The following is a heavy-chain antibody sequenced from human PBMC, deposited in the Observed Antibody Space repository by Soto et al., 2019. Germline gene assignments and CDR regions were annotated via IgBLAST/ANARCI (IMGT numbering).Heavy chain of an antibody. CDR3: AGTTPGYCSSTSCYASPNAFDI. Sequence: GGSLRLSCAASGFTFSSYSMNWVRQAPGKGLEWVSSISSSSSYIYYADSVKGRFTISRDNAKNTLYLQMNSLRAEDTAVYYGAGTTPGYCSSTSCYASPNAFDIWGRGTMVTVSS. J-gene: IGHJ3*02. D-gene: IGHD2-2*03. CDR1: GFTFSSYS. V-gene: IGHV3-21*01. CDR2: ISSSSSYI.